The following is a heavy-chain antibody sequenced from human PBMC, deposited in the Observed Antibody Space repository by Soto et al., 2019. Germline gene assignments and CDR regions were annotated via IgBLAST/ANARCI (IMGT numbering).Heavy chain of an antibody. Sequence: GGSLRLSCAASGFTFSSYAMHWVRQAPGKGLEWVSSISSSSSYIYYADSVKGRFTISRDNAKNSLYLQMNSLRAEDTAVYYCARPRPATVTSFDYWGQGTLVTVSS. CDR1: GFTFSSYA. CDR3: ARPRPATVTSFDY. CDR2: ISSSSSYI. V-gene: IGHV3-21*01. D-gene: IGHD4-17*01. J-gene: IGHJ4*02.